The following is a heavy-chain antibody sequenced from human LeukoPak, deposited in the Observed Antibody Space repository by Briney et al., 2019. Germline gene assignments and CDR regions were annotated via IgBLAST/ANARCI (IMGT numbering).Heavy chain of an antibody. V-gene: IGHV2-5*01. CDR1: GFSLSTSGVG. CDR2: IYWNDDK. D-gene: IGHD2-15*01. J-gene: IGHJ5*02. Sequence: SGPTLVNPTQTLTLTCTFSGFSLSTSGVGVGWIRQPPGKALEWLALIYWNDDKRYSPSLKSRLTITKDTSKNQVVLPMTNMDPVDTATYYCAHRRGAYCSGGSCYSRNWFDPWGQGTLVTVSS. CDR3: AHRRGAYCSGGSCYSRNWFDP.